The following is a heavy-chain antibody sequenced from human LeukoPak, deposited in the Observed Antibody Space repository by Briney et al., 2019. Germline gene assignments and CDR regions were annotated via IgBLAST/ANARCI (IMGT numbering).Heavy chain of an antibody. CDR3: ARDGSYPDY. V-gene: IGHV3-7*01. CDR1: GFTFRSYW. Sequence: GGSLRLSCAASGFTFRSYWMSWARQAPGTGLEWVANINYDGSVQFYVDSVKGRFTISRDNSKNSLYLQMNSLRVEDTAVYYCARDGSYPDYWGQGTLVTVSS. D-gene: IGHD1-26*01. J-gene: IGHJ4*02. CDR2: INYDGSVQ.